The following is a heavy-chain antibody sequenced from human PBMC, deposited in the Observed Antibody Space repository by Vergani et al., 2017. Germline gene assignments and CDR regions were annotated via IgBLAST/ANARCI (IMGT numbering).Heavy chain of an antibody. V-gene: IGHV2-70*04. CDR2: IDWDDDK. D-gene: IGHD3-22*01. CDR1: GFSLSTSGMR. Sequence: QVTLKESGPALVKPTQTLTLTCTFSGFSLSTSGMRVSWIRQPPGKALEWLARIDWDDDKFYSTSLKTRLTISKDTSKNQVVLTMTNMDPVDTATYYCARNGYYESSGYYYLGDYFDYWGQGTLVTVYS. J-gene: IGHJ4*02. CDR3: ARNGYYESSGYYYLGDYFDY.